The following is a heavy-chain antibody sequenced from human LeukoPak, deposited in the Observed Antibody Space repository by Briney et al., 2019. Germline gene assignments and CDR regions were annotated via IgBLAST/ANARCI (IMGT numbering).Heavy chain of an antibody. CDR3: ARGWMRKVYAIGY. V-gene: IGHV4-61*02. Sequence: SETLSLTCTVSGGSISSGSYYWSWIRQPAGKGLEWIGRIYTSGSTNYNPSLKSRVTISVDTSKNQFSLKLSSVTAADTAVYYCARGWMRKVYAIGYWGQGTLVTVSS. CDR1: GGSISSGSYY. D-gene: IGHD2-8*01. CDR2: IYTSGST. J-gene: IGHJ4*02.